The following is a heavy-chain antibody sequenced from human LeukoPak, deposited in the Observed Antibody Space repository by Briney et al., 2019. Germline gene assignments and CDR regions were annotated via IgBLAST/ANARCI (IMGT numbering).Heavy chain of an antibody. CDR2: INSDGSST. V-gene: IGHV3-74*01. Sequence: GGSLRLSCAASGFTFSSYWMHWVRQAPGKGLVWVSRINSDGSSTNYADSVKGRFTISRDNAKNTLHLQMNSLRAEDTAVYYCARGGRYSYGHFDYWGQGTLVTVSS. CDR3: ARGGRYSYGHFDY. J-gene: IGHJ4*02. CDR1: GFTFSSYW. D-gene: IGHD5-18*01.